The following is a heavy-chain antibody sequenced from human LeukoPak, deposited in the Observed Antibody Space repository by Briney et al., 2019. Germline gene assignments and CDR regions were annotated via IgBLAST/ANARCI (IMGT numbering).Heavy chain of an antibody. CDR2: IFENGGTT. Sequence: PRGSLRLSCVGSGFTFRSHAMSWVRQAPEKGLEFVSGIFENGGTTYYADSVKGRFSISRDNSKNTLYLQMNSLRAEDTAVYYCARDGLPPYYYYGMDVWGQGTTVTVSS. CDR3: ARDGLPPYYYYGMDV. J-gene: IGHJ6*02. V-gene: IGHV3-23*01. D-gene: IGHD3/OR15-3a*01. CDR1: GFTFRSHA.